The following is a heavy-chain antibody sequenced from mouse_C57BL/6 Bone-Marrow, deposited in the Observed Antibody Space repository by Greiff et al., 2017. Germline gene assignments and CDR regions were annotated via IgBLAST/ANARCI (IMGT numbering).Heavy chain of an antibody. CDR2: IDPSDSYT. J-gene: IGHJ4*01. CDR3: ARGGGNYAMDY. Sequence: QVQLQQPGAELVRPGTSVKLSCKASGYTFTSYWMHWVKQRPGQGLEWIGVIDPSDSYTNYNQKFKGKATLTVDKSSSTAYMQLSSLTSEDSAVYYCARGGGNYAMDYWGQGTSVTVSS. V-gene: IGHV1-59*01. CDR1: GYTFTSYW.